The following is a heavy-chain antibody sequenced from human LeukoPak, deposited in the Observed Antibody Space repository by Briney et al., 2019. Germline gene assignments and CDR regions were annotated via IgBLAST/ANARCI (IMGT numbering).Heavy chain of an antibody. CDR1: GGSISSGDYY. CDR2: IYYSGST. D-gene: IGHD3-22*01. V-gene: IGHV4-30-4*01. CDR3: ARGSPSDYYDSSGYYFSN. J-gene: IGHJ4*02. Sequence: SETLSLTCTVSGGSISSGDYYWSWIRQPPGKGLEWIGYIYYSGSTYYNPSPKSRVTISVDTSKNQFSLKLSSVTAADTAVYYCARGSPSDYYDSSGYYFSNWGQGTLVTVSS.